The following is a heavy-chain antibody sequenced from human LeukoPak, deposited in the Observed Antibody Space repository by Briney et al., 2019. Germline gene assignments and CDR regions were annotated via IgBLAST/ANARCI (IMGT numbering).Heavy chain of an antibody. CDR3: AKDYCSSTSCPNDYYYYGMDV. D-gene: IGHD2-2*01. CDR1: GFTFDDYA. CDR2: ISGSGGST. Sequence: GGSLRLSCAASGFTFDDYAMSWVRQAPGKGLEWVSAISGSGGSTYYADSVKGRFTISRDNSKNTLYLQMNSPRAEDTAVYYCAKDYCSSTSCPNDYYYYGMDVWGQGTTVTVSS. V-gene: IGHV3-23*01. J-gene: IGHJ6*02.